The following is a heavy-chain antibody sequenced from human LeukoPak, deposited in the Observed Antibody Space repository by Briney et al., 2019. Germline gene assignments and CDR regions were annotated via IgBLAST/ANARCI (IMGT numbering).Heavy chain of an antibody. J-gene: IGHJ4*02. CDR1: GFTFSSYA. V-gene: IGHV3-23*01. CDR3: AKYCSSTSCYGFDY. Sequence: GGSLRLSCAASGFTFSSYAVGWVRQAPGRGLEWVSGIIGSGVKTYYADSVKGRFTISRDNSKNMQFLQMNSLRAGDTAVYYCAKYCSSTSCYGFDYWGQGTLVTVSS. D-gene: IGHD2-2*01. CDR2: IIGSGVKT.